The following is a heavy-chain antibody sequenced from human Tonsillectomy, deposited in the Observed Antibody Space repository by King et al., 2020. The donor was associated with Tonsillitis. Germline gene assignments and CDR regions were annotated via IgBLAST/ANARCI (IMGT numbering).Heavy chain of an antibody. CDR1: EFTFSSYA. V-gene: IGHV3-30-3*01. D-gene: IGHD6-19*01. CDR3: AREGLVQYYYYGMDV. J-gene: IGHJ6*02. Sequence: VQLVESGGGVVQPGRSLRLSCAASEFTFSSYAMHWVRQAPGKGLEWVAVISYDGSNKNYADSVKGRFTISRDNSKNTLYLQMNSLRAEDTAVYYCAREGLVQYYYYGMDVWGQGTTVTVSS. CDR2: ISYDGSNK.